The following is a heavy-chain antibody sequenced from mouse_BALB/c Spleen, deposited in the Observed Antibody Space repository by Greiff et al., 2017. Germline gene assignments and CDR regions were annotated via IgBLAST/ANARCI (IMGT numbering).Heavy chain of an antibody. CDR2: IYPGNGDT. V-gene: IGHV1-12*01. Sequence: QVQLQQPGAELVKPGASVKMSCKASGYTFTSYNMHWVKQTPGQGLEWIGAIYPGNGDTSYNQKFKGKATLTADKSSSTAYMQLSSLTSEDSAVYYCARDGSSLLAYWGQGTLVTVSA. CDR1: GYTFTSYN. CDR3: ARDGSSLLAY. D-gene: IGHD1-1*01. J-gene: IGHJ3*01.